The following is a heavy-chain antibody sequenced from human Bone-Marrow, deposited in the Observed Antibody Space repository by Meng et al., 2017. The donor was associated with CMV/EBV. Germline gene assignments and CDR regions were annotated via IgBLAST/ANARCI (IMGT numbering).Heavy chain of an antibody. V-gene: IGHV1-2*02. J-gene: IGHJ5*02. CDR3: AGDVAIYCSGGSCYRGSYWFDP. CDR1: GYTFTGYY. Sequence: ASVKVSCKASGYTFTGYYMHWVRQAPGQGLEWMGWINPNSGGTNYAQKFQGRVTMTRDTSISTAYMELSRLRSDDTAVYYCAGDVAIYCSGGSCYRGSYWFDPWGQGTLVTVSS. CDR2: INPNSGGT. D-gene: IGHD2-15*01.